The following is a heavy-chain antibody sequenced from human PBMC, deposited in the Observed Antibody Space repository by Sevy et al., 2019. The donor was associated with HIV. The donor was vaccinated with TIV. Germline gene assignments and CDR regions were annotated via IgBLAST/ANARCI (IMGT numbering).Heavy chain of an antibody. CDR3: ARVGNLNWVPFDY. CDR2: ISPSSGNT. CDR1: GYSFTTYG. V-gene: IGHV1-18*01. D-gene: IGHD7-27*01. J-gene: IGHJ4*02. Sequence: ASVKVSCKASGYSFTTYGISWVRQAPGQGLEWMGWISPSSGNTDFAREFQGRITLTTETSTITAYMQLRSLTSDDTAVYYCARVGNLNWVPFDYWGQGTLVTVSS.